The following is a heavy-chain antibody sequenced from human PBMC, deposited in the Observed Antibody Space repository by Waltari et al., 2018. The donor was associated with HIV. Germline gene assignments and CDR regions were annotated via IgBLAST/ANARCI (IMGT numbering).Heavy chain of an antibody. V-gene: IGHV3-23*01. CDR1: GFTFSNHG. CDR2: ISGSGGST. Sequence: EVQVLESGGALVQPGGYLRLSCAASGFTFSNHGMRWVRQAPGKGLEWVSTISGSGGSTYYADSVKGRFTVSRDNSKNTLYLQMNSLRAEDTAVYFCVKEYQYSHSWYSYYGMDVWGQGTTVTVSS. D-gene: IGHD6-13*01. J-gene: IGHJ6*02. CDR3: VKEYQYSHSWYSYYGMDV.